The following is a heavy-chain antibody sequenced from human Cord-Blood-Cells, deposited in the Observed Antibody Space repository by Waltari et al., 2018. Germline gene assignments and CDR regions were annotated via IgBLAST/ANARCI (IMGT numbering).Heavy chain of an antibody. J-gene: IGHJ4*02. Sequence: EVQLVESGGGLVQPGGSLRLSCAASGFTVSSNYMSWVRQAPGKGLCWVAVIYSGGSIYCAYSVKGRFAISRHNTNDTLYLQMNSLRAEDTAVYYCALTSVSDVDYGGQGPLVTVSS. CDR2: IYSGGSI. CDR1: GFTVSSNY. V-gene: IGHV3-53*04. D-gene: IGHD1-1*01. CDR3: ALTSVSDVDY.